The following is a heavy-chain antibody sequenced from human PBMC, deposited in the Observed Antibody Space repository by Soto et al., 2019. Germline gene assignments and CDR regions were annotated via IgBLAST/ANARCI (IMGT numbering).Heavy chain of an antibody. Sequence: GGSLRLSCAAPGFTFSSYGMHWVRQAPGKGLEWVAVIWYDGSNKYYADSVKGRFTTSRDNSKNTLYLQMNSLRAEDTAVYYCATHYYGSGSYYSHGMDVWGQGTTITVSS. D-gene: IGHD3-10*01. J-gene: IGHJ6*02. CDR3: ATHYYGSGSYYSHGMDV. CDR1: GFTFSSYG. CDR2: IWYDGSNK. V-gene: IGHV3-33*01.